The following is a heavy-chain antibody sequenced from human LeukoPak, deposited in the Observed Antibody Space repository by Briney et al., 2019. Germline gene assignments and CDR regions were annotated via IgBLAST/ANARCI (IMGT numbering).Heavy chain of an antibody. J-gene: IGHJ5*02. CDR1: GGSFSGYY. CDR2: INHSGST. Sequence: SETLSLTCAVYGGSFSGYYWSWLRQPPGKGLEWIGEINHSGSTNYNPSLKSRATISVDTPKNQFSLKLSSVTAADTAVYYCARGIGGYSYGPADWFDPWGQGTLVTVSS. D-gene: IGHD5-18*01. CDR3: ARGIGGYSYGPADWFDP. V-gene: IGHV4-34*01.